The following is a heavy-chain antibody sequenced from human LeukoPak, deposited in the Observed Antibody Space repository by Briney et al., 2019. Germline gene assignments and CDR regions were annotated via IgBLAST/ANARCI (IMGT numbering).Heavy chain of an antibody. D-gene: IGHD2-2*02. Sequence: GGSVRLSCAASGFTFSSYSMNWVRQAPGKGLEWVSSISRSSSYIYYADSVKGRFTISRDNAKNSLYLQMNSLRAEDTAVYYCARDLAYCSSTSCYTYYYFGYWGQGTLVTVSS. CDR1: GFTFSSYS. J-gene: IGHJ4*02. V-gene: IGHV3-21*01. CDR2: ISRSSSYI. CDR3: ARDLAYCSSTSCYTYYYFGY.